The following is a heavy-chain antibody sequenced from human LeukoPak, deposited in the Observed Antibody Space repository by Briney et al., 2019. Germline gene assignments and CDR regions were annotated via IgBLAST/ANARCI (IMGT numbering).Heavy chain of an antibody. Sequence: PGGSLRLSCAASGFTFSSYAMSWVRQAPGKGLEWVSAISGSGGSTYYADSVKGRFTISRDNAKNSLYLQMNSLRAEDTAVYYCARGTTGPGIAVAGGSTWGQGTLVTVSS. J-gene: IGHJ4*02. CDR3: ARGTTGPGIAVAGGST. CDR2: ISGSGGST. D-gene: IGHD6-19*01. CDR1: GFTFSSYA. V-gene: IGHV3-23*01.